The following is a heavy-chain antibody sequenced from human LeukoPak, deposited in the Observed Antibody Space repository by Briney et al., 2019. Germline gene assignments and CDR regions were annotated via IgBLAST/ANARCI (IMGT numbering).Heavy chain of an antibody. CDR1: GGSISSSSYY. CDR2: IYTSGST. V-gene: IGHV4-61*02. Sequence: PSETLSLTCTVSGGSISSSSYYWSWIRQPAGKGLEWIGRIYTSGSTNYNPSLKSRVTMSVDTSKNQFSLKLSSVTAADTAVYYCARKSRWGGAFDIWGKGTMVTVSS. D-gene: IGHD3-16*01. CDR3: ARKSRWGGAFDI. J-gene: IGHJ3*02.